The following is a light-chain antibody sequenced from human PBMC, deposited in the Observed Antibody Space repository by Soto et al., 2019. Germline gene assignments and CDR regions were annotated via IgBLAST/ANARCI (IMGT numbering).Light chain of an antibody. J-gene: IGKJ4*01. V-gene: IGKV3-11*01. Sequence: EIVLTQSPATLSLSPGARATLSCWASQSVTNYLIWYQQKPGQAPSLLIYDTFHRATGIPARFSGSGSGTDFTLTISSLEPEDSAVYYCQQRASWPLTFGGGTKVEIK. CDR1: QSVTNY. CDR2: DTF. CDR3: QQRASWPLT.